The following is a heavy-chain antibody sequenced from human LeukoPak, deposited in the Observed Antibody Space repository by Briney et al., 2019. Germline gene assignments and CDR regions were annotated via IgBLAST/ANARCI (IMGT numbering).Heavy chain of an antibody. V-gene: IGHV4-61*02. D-gene: IGHD6-6*01. CDR2: IYTSGST. CDR3: SSSSSKYYFDY. J-gene: IGHJ4*02. Sequence: TTSETLSLTCTVSGGSISSGSYYWSWIRQPAGKGLEWIGRIYTSGSTNYNPSLKSRVTISVDTSKNQFSLKLSSVTAADTAVYYCSSSSSKYYFDYWGQGTLVTVSS. CDR1: GGSISSGSYY.